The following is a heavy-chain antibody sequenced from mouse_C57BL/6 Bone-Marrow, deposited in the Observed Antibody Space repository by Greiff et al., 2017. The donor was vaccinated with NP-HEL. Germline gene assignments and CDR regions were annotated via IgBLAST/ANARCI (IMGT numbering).Heavy chain of an antibody. CDR2: ISSGGSYT. J-gene: IGHJ2*01. CDR3: ARHDGYYYFDY. CDR1: GFTFSSYG. Sequence: EVMLVESGGDLVKPGGSLKLSCAASGFTFSSYGMSWVRQTPDKRLEWVATISSGGSYTYYPDSVKGRFTISRGNAKNTLYLQMSSLKSEDTAMYYCARHDGYYYFDYWGQGTTLTVSS. V-gene: IGHV5-6*01. D-gene: IGHD2-3*01.